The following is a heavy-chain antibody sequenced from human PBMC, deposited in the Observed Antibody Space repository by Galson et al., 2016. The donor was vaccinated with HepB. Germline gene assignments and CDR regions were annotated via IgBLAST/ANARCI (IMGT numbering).Heavy chain of an antibody. Sequence: SLRLSCAASGFTFSQRGMHWVRQAPGKGLEWVAADSMDGRRKFYADSVKGRFTISRDNSNNMLFLQMSSLRVDDTAVYYCAKRHEYCPPVGCSVDSWGQGTLGSVSS. CDR1: GFTFSQRG. D-gene: IGHD2/OR15-2a*01. V-gene: IGHV3-30*18. CDR3: AKRHEYCPPVGCSVDS. J-gene: IGHJ4*02. CDR2: DSMDGRRK.